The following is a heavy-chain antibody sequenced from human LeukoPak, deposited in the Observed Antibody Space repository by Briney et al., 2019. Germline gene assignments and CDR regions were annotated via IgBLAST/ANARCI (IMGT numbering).Heavy chain of an antibody. CDR1: GFTFSDYY. J-gene: IGHJ4*02. CDR2: STRSGSTM. Sequence: GGSLRLSCAVSGFTFSDYYISCIRQAPGKGLEWVSYSTRSGSTMYYADSVKGRFTISRDNAKNPLFLQMNSLRAEDTAVYYCARVAVTLNIDFWGQGTLVTVSS. V-gene: IGHV3-11*04. CDR3: ARVAVTLNIDF. D-gene: IGHD4-17*01.